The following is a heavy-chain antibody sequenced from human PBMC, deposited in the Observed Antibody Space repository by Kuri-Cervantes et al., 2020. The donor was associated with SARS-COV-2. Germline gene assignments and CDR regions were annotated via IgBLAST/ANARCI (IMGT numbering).Heavy chain of an antibody. CDR1: GFTFSPYG. Sequence: GGSLRLSCAASGFTFSPYGMQWVRQAPGKGLEWVAVISYDGSNKYYADSVKGRFTISRDNSKNTLYLQMNSLRAEDTAVYYCARLGVAAAGSYYYYGMDVWGQGTTVTVSS. CDR3: ARLGVAAAGSYYYYGMDV. D-gene: IGHD6-13*01. V-gene: IGHV3-30*03. J-gene: IGHJ6*02. CDR2: ISYDGSNK.